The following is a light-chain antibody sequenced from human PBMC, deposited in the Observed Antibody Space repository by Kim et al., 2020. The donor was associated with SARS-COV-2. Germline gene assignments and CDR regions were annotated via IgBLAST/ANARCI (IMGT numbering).Light chain of an antibody. CDR1: QSVHSN. CDR3: QQYPKWIT. J-gene: IGKJ5*01. CDR2: ATS. Sequence: IILTQSPATLSLSLGERATLSCRASQSVHSNLAWYQQKPGQAPTLLIYATSTRATGVPDRFSGSGYGTEFSLTITSLQSEDFAVYYCQQYPKWITFGQGTRLEIK. V-gene: IGKV3-15*01.